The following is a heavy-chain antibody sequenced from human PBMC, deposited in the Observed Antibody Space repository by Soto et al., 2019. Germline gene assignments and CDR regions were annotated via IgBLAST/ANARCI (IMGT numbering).Heavy chain of an antibody. V-gene: IGHV4-31*03. Sequence: SETLSLTSTVSVGSISSGGYYWSWIRQHPGKGLEWIGYIYYSGSTYYNPSLKSRVTISVDTSKNQFSLKLSSVTAADTAVYYCASIPDDYYYYYGMDVWGQGTTVTVSS. CDR2: IYYSGST. CDR1: VGSISSGGYY. CDR3: ASIPDDYYYYYGMDV. J-gene: IGHJ6*02.